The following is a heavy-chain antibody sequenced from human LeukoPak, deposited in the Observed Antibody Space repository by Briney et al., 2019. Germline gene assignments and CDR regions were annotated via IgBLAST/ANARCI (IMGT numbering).Heavy chain of an antibody. D-gene: IGHD3-22*01. CDR1: GFTFDDYA. J-gene: IGHJ3*02. V-gene: IGHV3-9*01. CDR2: ISWNSGSI. CDR3: ATERADYDSSGYGHDAFDI. Sequence: GGSLRLSCAASGFTFDDYAMHWVRQAPGKGLEWVSGISWNSGSIGYADSVKGRFTISRDNAKNSLYLQMNSLRAEDTALYYCATERADYDSSGYGHDAFDIWGQGTMATVSS.